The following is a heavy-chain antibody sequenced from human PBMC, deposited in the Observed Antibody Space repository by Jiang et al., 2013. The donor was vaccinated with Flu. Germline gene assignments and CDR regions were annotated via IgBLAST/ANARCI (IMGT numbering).Heavy chain of an antibody. V-gene: IGHV4-34*01. CDR2: INHSGST. CDR3: ARGVGSYYGSGSYSR. Sequence: LLKPSETLSLTCAVYGGSFSGYYWSWIRQPPGKGLEWIGEINHSGSTNYNPSLKSRVTISVDTSKNQFSLKLSSVTAADTAVYYCARGVGSYYGSGSYSRWGQGTLVTVSS. D-gene: IGHD3-10*01. J-gene: IGHJ4*02. CDR1: GGSFSGYY.